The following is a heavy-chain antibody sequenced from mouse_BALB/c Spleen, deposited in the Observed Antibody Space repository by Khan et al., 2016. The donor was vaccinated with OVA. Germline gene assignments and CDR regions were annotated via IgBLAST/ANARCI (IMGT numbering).Heavy chain of an antibody. V-gene: IGHV1-4*01. Sequence: VQLQQSGAELARPGASVKMSCKASGYTFTSYTIHWIKLRPGQGLEWIGYINPSNAYTNYNQRFKDKATLTADKSSTTAYIQLSSLTSDDSAGYYGVRDGAYHRNDGWFAYWGLGTLVTVSA. CDR2: INPSNAYT. CDR3: VRDGAYHRNDGWFAY. CDR1: GYTFTSYT. J-gene: IGHJ3*01. D-gene: IGHD2-14*01.